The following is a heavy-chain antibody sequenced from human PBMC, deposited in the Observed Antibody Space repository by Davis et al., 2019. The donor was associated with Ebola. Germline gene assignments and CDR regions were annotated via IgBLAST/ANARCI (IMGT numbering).Heavy chain of an antibody. J-gene: IGHJ4*02. Sequence: GESLKISCAASGFTFSSYGMHWVRQAPGKGLEWVAVIWYDGSNKYYADSVKGRFTISSDNSKNTLYLQMNSLRAEDTAVYYCARDGDIVVVPAATLDYWGQGTLVTVSS. CDR3: ARDGDIVVVPAATLDY. CDR2: IWYDGSNK. CDR1: GFTFSSYG. V-gene: IGHV3-33*01. D-gene: IGHD2-2*01.